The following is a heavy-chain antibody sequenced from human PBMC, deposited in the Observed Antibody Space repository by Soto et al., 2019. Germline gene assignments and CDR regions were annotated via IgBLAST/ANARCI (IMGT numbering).Heavy chain of an antibody. Sequence: TGESLKISCKGSGYSFTSNWIAWVRQMPGKGLEWMGIIYPGDSDSRYSPSFQGQVTISADTSVSTAYLQWSSLKASDTAIYYCARGGGYSKNYYYYRMDVWGQGTTVTVSS. CDR1: GYSFTSNW. J-gene: IGHJ6*02. CDR2: IYPGDSDS. CDR3: ARGGGYSKNYYYYRMDV. D-gene: IGHD4-4*01. V-gene: IGHV5-51*01.